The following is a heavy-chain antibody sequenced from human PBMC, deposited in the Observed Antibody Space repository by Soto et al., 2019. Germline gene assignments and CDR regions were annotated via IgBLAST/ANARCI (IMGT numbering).Heavy chain of an antibody. CDR3: ARRRRHDYGDFKGRYYYYMDV. V-gene: IGHV4-59*08. J-gene: IGHJ6*03. CDR1: GGSISSYY. CDR2: IYYSGST. Sequence: SETLSLTCTVSGGSISSYYWSWIRQPPGKGLEWIGYIYYSGSTNYNPSLKSRVTISVDTSKNQFSLKLSSVTAADTAVYYCARRRRHDYGDFKGRYYYYMDVWGKGTTVTVSS. D-gene: IGHD4-17*01.